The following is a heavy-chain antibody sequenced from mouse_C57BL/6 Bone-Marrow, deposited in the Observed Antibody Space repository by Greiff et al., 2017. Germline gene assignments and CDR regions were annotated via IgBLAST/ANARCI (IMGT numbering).Heavy chain of an antibody. V-gene: IGHV2-3*01. D-gene: IGHD2-1*01. CDR2: IWGDGST. CDR1: GLSLTSYG. J-gene: IGHJ4*01. Sequence: VKVVESGPGLVAPSQSLSITCTVSGLSLTSYGVSWVRQPPGKGLEWLGVIWGDGSTNYHSALISRLSISKDNSKSQVFLKLNSLQTDDTATYYCAKPRGNYVGLDYAMDYWGQGTSVTVSS. CDR3: AKPRGNYVGLDYAMDY.